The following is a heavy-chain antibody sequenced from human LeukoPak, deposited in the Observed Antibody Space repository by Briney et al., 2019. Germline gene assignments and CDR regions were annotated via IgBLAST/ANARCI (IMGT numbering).Heavy chain of an antibody. Sequence: SETLSLTCTVSGGSISSSDYYWSWIRQPPGKGLEWIGYIYYSGSTYYNPSLKSRVTISVDTSKNQFSLKLSSVTAADTAVYYCARDLATALMDVWGKGTTVTVSS. J-gene: IGHJ6*04. CDR1: GGSISSSDYY. CDR2: IYYSGST. V-gene: IGHV4-30-4*08. CDR3: ARDLATALMDV. D-gene: IGHD5-12*01.